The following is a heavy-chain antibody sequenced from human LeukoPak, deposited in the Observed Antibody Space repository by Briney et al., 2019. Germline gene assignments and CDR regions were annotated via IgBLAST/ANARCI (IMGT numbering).Heavy chain of an antibody. V-gene: IGHV3-23*01. Sequence: GGSLRLSCAASGFTFSTFWMTWVRQAPGMGPEWVSAISGSGGRTFYADSVKGRFTISRDNFKSTLYLQMNSLRTEDTAVYYCAMDYTSSTTGSGYWGQGTLVTVSS. J-gene: IGHJ4*02. CDR3: AMDYTSSTTGSGY. D-gene: IGHD3-10*01. CDR1: GFTFSTFW. CDR2: ISGSGGRT.